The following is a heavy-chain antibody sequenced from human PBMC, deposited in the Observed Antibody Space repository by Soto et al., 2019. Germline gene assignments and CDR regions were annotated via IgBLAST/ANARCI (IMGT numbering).Heavy chain of an antibody. J-gene: IGHJ6*02. CDR1: GFTFSNAW. CDR2: IKSKTDGGTT. V-gene: IGHV3-15*07. Sequence: GGSLRLSCAASGFTFSNAWMNWVRQAPGKGLEWVGRIKSKTDGGTTDYAAPVKGRFTISRDDSKNTLYLQMNSLKTEDTAVYYCTTDPTWIQLWYLNYGMDVWGQGTTVTVSS. D-gene: IGHD5-18*01. CDR3: TTDPTWIQLWYLNYGMDV.